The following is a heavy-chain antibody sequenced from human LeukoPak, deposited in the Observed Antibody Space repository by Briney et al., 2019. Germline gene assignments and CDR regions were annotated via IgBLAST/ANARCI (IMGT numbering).Heavy chain of an antibody. CDR1: GFTFSSYA. V-gene: IGHV3-23*01. J-gene: IGHJ4*02. D-gene: IGHD3-22*01. Sequence: GGSLRLSCAASGFTFSSYAMIWFRQAPGKGLEWVSVISGSGDSTYYADSVKGRFTISRDNSKNTLYLQMNNLRGEDTAVYYCATDPGTMIVVPWGQGTPVTVSS. CDR3: ATDPGTMIVVP. CDR2: ISGSGDST.